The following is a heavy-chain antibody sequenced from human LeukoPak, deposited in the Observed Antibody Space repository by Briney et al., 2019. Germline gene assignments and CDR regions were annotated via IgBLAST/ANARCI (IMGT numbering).Heavy chain of an antibody. CDR2: IWYDGSKK. V-gene: IGHV3-33*01. Sequence: GGSLRLSCAASGFTFSDYGMHWVRQAPGKGLEWVAVIWYDGSKKYYADSVKGRFTISRDNSKNTLYLQMNSLRAEDTAVYYCTRRDGDNDRGFDYWGQGTLATVSS. J-gene: IGHJ4*02. CDR1: GFTFSDYG. D-gene: IGHD4-23*01. CDR3: TRRDGDNDRGFDY.